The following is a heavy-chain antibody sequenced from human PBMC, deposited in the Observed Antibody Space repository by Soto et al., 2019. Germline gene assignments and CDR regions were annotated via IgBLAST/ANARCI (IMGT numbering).Heavy chain of an antibody. CDR2: ISYDGSNK. CDR3: ARVFSGYAFDI. Sequence: LRLSCAASGFTFSSYAMHWVRQAPGKGLEWVAVISYDGSNKYYADSVKGRFTISRDNSKNTLYLQMNSLRAEDTAVYYCARVFSGYAFDIWGQGTMVTVSS. CDR1: GFTFSSYA. J-gene: IGHJ3*02. V-gene: IGHV3-30-3*01. D-gene: IGHD6-19*01.